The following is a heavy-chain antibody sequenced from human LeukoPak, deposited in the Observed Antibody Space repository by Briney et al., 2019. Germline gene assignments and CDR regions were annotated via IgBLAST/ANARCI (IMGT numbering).Heavy chain of an antibody. D-gene: IGHD6-6*01. V-gene: IGHV4-39*07. CDR3: ARVGAARHHSNYYYYYYYMDV. J-gene: IGHJ6*03. Sequence: PSETLSLTCSVSGGSISSSSYYWGWIRQPPGKGLEWIGSIYYSGSTYYNPSLKSRVTISVDTSKNQFSLKLSSVTAADTAVYYCARVGAARHHSNYYYYYYYMDVWGKGTTVTVSS. CDR1: GGSISSSSYY. CDR2: IYYSGST.